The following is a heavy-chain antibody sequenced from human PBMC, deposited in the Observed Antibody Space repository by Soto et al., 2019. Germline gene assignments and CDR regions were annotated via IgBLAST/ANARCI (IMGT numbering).Heavy chain of an antibody. Sequence: QVQLVESGGGLVKPGGSLRLSCAASGFSFSDYYMNWVRQAPGKGLEWISYISSSGTYTNYADSVRGRFTMSSESARYSLFLKMEGLRAEDTAVYYCARAKLVVEGRFDYWGQGTLVTVSS. V-gene: IGHV3-11*06. CDR1: GFSFSDYY. CDR3: ARAKLVVEGRFDY. CDR2: ISSSGTYT. D-gene: IGHD3-22*01. J-gene: IGHJ4*01.